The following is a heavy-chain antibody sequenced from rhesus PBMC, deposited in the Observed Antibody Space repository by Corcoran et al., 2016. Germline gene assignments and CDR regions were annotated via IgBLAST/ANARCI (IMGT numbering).Heavy chain of an antibody. D-gene: IGHD5-24*01. CDR2: FEPEDGEA. CDR3: ATEWADTAGTVLYY. J-gene: IGHJ4*01. V-gene: IGHV1-111*02. Sequence: EVQLVQSGAEVKKPGASVKISCKASGYTFTDYYLHWVRQAPGKGLEWMGRFEPEDGEAIHAQLFQDRVTITADTSTDTAYMEQSSLRSEDAAVYYCATEWADTAGTVLYYWGQGVLVTVSS. CDR1: GYTFTDYY.